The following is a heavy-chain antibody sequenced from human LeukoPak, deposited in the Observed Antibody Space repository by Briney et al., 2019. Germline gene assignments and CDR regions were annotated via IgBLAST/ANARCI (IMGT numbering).Heavy chain of an antibody. CDR2: ISGSGGST. D-gene: IGHD2-2*02. CDR1: GFTFSSYA. CDR3: AKDLVVPAAIRGYSGYDSDFDY. V-gene: IGHV3-23*01. J-gene: IGHJ4*02. Sequence: GGSLRLSCAASGFTFSSYAMSWVRQAPGKGLAWVSAISGSGGSTYYADSVKGRFTISRDNSKNTLYLQMNSLRAEDTAVYYCAKDLVVPAAIRGYSGYDSDFDYWGQGTLVTVSS.